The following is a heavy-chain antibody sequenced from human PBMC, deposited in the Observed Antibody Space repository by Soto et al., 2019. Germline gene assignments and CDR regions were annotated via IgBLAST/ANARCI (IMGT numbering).Heavy chain of an antibody. Sequence: GGSLRLSCAASGFTFSSYAMSWVRQAPGKGLEWVSAISGSGGSTYYADSVKGRFTIPRDNSKNTLYLQMNSLRAEDTAVYYCAKDPPYGSGSYYLYFDYWGQGTLVTVSS. CDR1: GFTFSSYA. CDR3: AKDPPYGSGSYYLYFDY. CDR2: ISGSGGST. V-gene: IGHV3-23*01. J-gene: IGHJ4*02. D-gene: IGHD3-10*01.